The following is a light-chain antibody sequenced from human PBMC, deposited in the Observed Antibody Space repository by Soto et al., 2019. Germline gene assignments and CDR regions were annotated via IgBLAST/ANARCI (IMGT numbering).Light chain of an antibody. CDR2: EVS. V-gene: IGLV2-14*01. CDR3: SSFTSSRTYV. J-gene: IGLJ1*01. CDR1: SSDVGVYNY. Sequence: QSALTQPASVSGSPGQSITISCTGTSSDVGVYNYVSWYQQHPGKVPKLMIYEVSNRPSGVSNRFSGSKSGNTASLTISGLQAEDEADYYCSSFTSSRTYVFGTGTELTVL.